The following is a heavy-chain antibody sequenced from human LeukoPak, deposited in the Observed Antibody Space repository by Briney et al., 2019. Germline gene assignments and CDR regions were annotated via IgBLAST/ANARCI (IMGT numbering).Heavy chain of an antibody. Sequence: GGSLRLSCAASGFTVSSNYMSWVRQAPGKGLEWVSVIYSGGSTYYADSVKGRFTISRDNSKNTLYLQMNSPRAEDTAVYYCARDEGIAAAGTFDYWGQGTLVTVSS. J-gene: IGHJ4*02. CDR2: IYSGGST. CDR3: ARDEGIAAAGTFDY. V-gene: IGHV3-66*01. D-gene: IGHD6-13*01. CDR1: GFTVSSNY.